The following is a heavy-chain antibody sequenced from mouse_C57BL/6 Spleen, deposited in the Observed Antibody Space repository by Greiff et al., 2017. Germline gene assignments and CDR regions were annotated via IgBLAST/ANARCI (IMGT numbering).Heavy chain of an antibody. D-gene: IGHD1-1*01. J-gene: IGHJ2*01. CDR1: GYTFTDYY. V-gene: IGHV1-76*01. CDR3: ARAVEGDY. Sequence: QVQLQQSGAELVRPGASVKLSCKASGYTFTDYYINWVKQRPGQGLEWIARIYPGSGNPYYNEKFKGKATLTAEKSSSTAYMQLSSLTSEDSAVYFCARAVEGDYWGQGTTLTVSS. CDR2: IYPGSGNP.